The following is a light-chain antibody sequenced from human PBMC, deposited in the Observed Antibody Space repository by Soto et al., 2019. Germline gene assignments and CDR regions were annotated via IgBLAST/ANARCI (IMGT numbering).Light chain of an antibody. V-gene: IGLV2-14*03. CDR3: SSYTTSGSVL. CDR2: DVR. J-gene: IGLJ2*01. CDR1: SSDVGAYNY. Sequence: QSVLTQPASVSGSPGQSITISCTGTSSDVGAYNYVSWYQQHPGKAPKLMICDVRNRPSGVSNRFSGSKSGNTASLTISGLQAEDEADYYCSSYTTSGSVLFGGGTKVTVL.